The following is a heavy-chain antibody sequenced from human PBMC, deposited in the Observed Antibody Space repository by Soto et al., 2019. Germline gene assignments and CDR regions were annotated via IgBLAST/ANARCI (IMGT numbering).Heavy chain of an antibody. D-gene: IGHD1-7*01. CDR2: IVVGSGNT. CDR3: AAWYWNYVNYYYGMDV. J-gene: IGHJ6*02. V-gene: IGHV1-58*01. CDR1: GFTFTSSS. Sequence: SVKVSCKASGFTFTSSSVQWVRQARGQRLEWIGWIVVGSGNTNYAQKFQERVTITRDMSTSTAYMELSSLRSEDTAVYYCAAWYWNYVNYYYGMDVWGQGTTVTVSS.